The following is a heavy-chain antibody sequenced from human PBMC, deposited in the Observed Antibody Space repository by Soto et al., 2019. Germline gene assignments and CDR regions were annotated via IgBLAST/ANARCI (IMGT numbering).Heavy chain of an antibody. V-gene: IGHV3-33*01. J-gene: IGHJ4*02. CDR3: ARDRRLRWDFWSGYPEG. Sequence: QPGGSLRLSCAASGFTFSSYGMHWVRQAPGKGLEWVAVIWYDGSNKYYADSVKGRFTISRDNSKNTLYLQMNSLRAEDTAVYYCARDRRLRWDFWSGYPEGWGQGTLVTVSS. CDR1: GFTFSSYG. CDR2: IWYDGSNK. D-gene: IGHD3-3*01.